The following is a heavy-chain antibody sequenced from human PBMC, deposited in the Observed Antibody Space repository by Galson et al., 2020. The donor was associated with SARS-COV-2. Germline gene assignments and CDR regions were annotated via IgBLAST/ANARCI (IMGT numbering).Heavy chain of an antibody. CDR1: GDSLSSGAYY. Sequence: SETLSLTCSVSGDSLSSGAYYWTWIRQHPGKGLEWIGHISYSGSTYYSPSLKSRVTISADTSTNHFSLELSSVTAADTAVYYCARTPPRNSGYYHYGLDVWGRETTVTVSS. CDR3: ARTPPRNSGYYHYGLDV. CDR2: ISYSGST. D-gene: IGHD3-22*01. J-gene: IGHJ6*02. V-gene: IGHV4-31*03.